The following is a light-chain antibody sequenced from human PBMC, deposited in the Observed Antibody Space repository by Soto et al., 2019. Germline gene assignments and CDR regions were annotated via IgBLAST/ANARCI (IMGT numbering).Light chain of an antibody. CDR1: QIINKW. CDR3: QQANSFPFT. J-gene: IGKJ3*01. V-gene: IGKV1-12*02. Sequence: DIQMTQSPSSVSASVGDRVTITCRASQIINKWLAWYQQKPGKAPTLLIYAASTLQSGVPSRFSGSGSGTDFPLTISSLQPEDFATYYCQQANSFPFTFGPGTKVDIK. CDR2: AAS.